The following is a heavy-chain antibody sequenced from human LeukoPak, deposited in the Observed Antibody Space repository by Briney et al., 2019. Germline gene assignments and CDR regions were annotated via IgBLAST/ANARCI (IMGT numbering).Heavy chain of an antibody. D-gene: IGHD2-8*02. CDR3: AKDLSGYYYYYMDV. CDR2: ISYDGSNK. V-gene: IGHV3-30*04. CDR1: AFTFRNYA. J-gene: IGHJ6*03. Sequence: GGSLRLSCAASAFTFRNYAIHWVRQAPGKGLEWVAVISYDGSNKFYADSVKGRFTISRGSSNYTLYLQMNSLRVEDTAVYYCAKDLSGYYYYYMDVWGKGTTVTISS.